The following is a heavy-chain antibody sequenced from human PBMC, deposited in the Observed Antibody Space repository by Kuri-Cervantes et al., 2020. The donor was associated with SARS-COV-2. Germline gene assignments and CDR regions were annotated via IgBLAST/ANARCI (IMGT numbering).Heavy chain of an antibody. CDR1: SGSFSGYY. CDR2: INHRGST. D-gene: IGHD3-3*01. J-gene: IGHJ5*02. Sequence: SETLSLTCAVDSGSFSGYYWSWIRQPPGKGLEWIGEINHRGSTNYNPCLKSRVTISVDTSKNQFSLKLSSVTAADTAVYYCARVGLRRITIFGVVMDGNWFDPWGQGTLVTVSS. CDR3: ARVGLRRITIFGVVMDGNWFDP. V-gene: IGHV4-34*01.